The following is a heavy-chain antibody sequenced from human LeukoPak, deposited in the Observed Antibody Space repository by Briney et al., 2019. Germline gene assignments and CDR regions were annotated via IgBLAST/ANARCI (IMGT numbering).Heavy chain of an antibody. CDR2: INPGSGGT. D-gene: IGHD5-12*01. CDR1: GYTFTDYY. Sequence: ASVKVSCKASGYTFTDYYIHWVRQAPGQGLEWMGWINPGSGGTNYAQKFQGRVTVTRVTPINTAYMELTRLTSDDTAVYYCASVYSGYDLAQLDYWGQGTLVTVSS. CDR3: ASVYSGYDLAQLDY. J-gene: IGHJ4*02. V-gene: IGHV1-2*02.